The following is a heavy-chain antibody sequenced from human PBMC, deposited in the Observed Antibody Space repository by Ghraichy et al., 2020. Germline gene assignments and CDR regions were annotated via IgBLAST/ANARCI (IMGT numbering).Heavy chain of an antibody. CDR3: ARDQYCNSTNCYDIARFDP. D-gene: IGHD2-2*01. CDR2: ISGYNAKT. J-gene: IGHJ5*02. CDR1: GYTFGNYG. Sequence: ASVKVSCTASGYTFGNYGVNWVRQAPGQGLEWMGWISGYNAKTYYTQKFQGRVTMTTDTSTSTAYMELKSLTSDDTAIYFCARDQYCNSTNCYDIARFDPWGQGTLVTVSS. V-gene: IGHV1-18*01.